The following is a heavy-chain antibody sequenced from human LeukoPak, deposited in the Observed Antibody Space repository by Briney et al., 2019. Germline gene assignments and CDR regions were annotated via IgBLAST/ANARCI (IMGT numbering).Heavy chain of an antibody. CDR3: ARGYSYGSRHY. Sequence: SETLSLTCNVSDGSISGYYWSWIRQPPGEGLEWIGYIYFSGSTNYNPSLNSRVTISVDTSKNQFSLKLSSVTAADTAVYYCARGYSYGSRHYWGQGTLVTVSS. CDR2: IYFSGST. J-gene: IGHJ4*02. CDR1: DGSISGYY. D-gene: IGHD5-18*01. V-gene: IGHV4-4*09.